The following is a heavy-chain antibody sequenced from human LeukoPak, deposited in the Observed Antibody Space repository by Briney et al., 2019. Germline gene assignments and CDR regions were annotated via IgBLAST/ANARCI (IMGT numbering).Heavy chain of an antibody. CDR1: GFTFSSYA. D-gene: IGHD1-1*01. CDR2: ISGSGGST. CDR3: AKDPTGTTKVYFDY. V-gene: IGHV3-23*01. J-gene: IGHJ4*02. Sequence: GGSLRLSCAASGFTFSSYAVSWVRQAPGKGLEWVSAISGSGGSTYYADSVKGRFTISRDNSKNTLYLQMNSLRAEDTAVYYCAKDPTGTTKVYFDYWGQGTLVTVSS.